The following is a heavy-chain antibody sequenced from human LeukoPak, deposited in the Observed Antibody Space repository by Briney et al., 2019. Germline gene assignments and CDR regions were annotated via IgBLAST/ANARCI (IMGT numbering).Heavy chain of an antibody. D-gene: IGHD2-21*02. CDR1: GYTFTSYG. V-gene: IGHV1-69*05. CDR2: IIPILGTA. Sequence: SVKVSCKASGYTFTSYGISWVRQAPGQGPEWMGGIIPILGTANYAQKFQGRVTITTDESTSTAYMELSSLRSEDTAVYYCARAEKSVVVTANWFDPWGQGTLVTVSS. CDR3: ARAEKSVVVTANWFDP. J-gene: IGHJ5*02.